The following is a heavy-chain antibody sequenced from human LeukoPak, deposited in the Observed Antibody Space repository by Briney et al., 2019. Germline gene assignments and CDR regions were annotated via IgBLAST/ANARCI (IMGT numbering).Heavy chain of an antibody. V-gene: IGHV3-74*01. CDR3: ARGLRLTILPDAFDI. D-gene: IGHD3-9*01. CDR1: GFSFSDTW. J-gene: IGHJ3*02. CDR2: IRNDGSDT. Sequence: GGSLRLSCAASGFSFSDTWMHWVRQAPGKGLVWVSRIRNDGSDTRYAESVKGRFTISRDNAKNSLYLQMNSLRAEDTAVYYCARGLRLTILPDAFDIWGQGTMVTVSS.